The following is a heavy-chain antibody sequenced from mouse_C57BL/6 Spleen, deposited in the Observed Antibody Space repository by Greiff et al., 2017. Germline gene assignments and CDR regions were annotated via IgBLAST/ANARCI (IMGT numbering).Heavy chain of an antibody. CDR1: GYTFTSYW. J-gene: IGHJ3*01. V-gene: IGHV1-53*01. D-gene: IGHD3-2*02. CDR2: INPSNGGT. Sequence: QVQLKQPGTELVKPGASVKLSCKASGYTFTSYWMHWVKQRPGQGLEWIGNINPSNGGTNYNEKFKSKATLTVDKSSSTAYLQLSSLTSEDSAVYYCARDSSGYGAWFAYWGQGTLVTVSA. CDR3: ARDSSGYGAWFAY.